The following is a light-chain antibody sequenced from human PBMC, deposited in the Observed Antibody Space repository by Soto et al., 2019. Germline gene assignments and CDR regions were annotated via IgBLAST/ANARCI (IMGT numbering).Light chain of an antibody. V-gene: IGLV2-23*01. Sequence: QFVPNQPAAATGYTGQPITISCTGTGSDVGSVSWYQHPPGKAPKLIIYGGSDRPSGVSNRFSGSKSDNTASMTISGLQPEDEDDYYCCSYTSTQVFGIGTKDTVL. CDR3: CSYTSTQV. CDR2: GGS. J-gene: IGLJ1*01. CDR1: GSDVGS.